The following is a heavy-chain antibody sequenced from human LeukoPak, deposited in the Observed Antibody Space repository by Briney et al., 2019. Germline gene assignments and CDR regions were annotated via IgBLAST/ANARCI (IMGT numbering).Heavy chain of an antibody. CDR1: GYTFTSYD. CDR3: ARAANPYYYDSSGHHDY. D-gene: IGHD3-22*01. CDR2: MNPNSGNT. V-gene: IGHV1-8*01. Sequence: ASVKVSCKASGYTFTSYDINWVRQATGQGLEWMGWMNPNSGNTGYAQKFQGRVTMTRNTSISTAYMELSSLRSEDTAVYYCARAANPYYYDSSGHHDYWGQETLVTVSS. J-gene: IGHJ4*02.